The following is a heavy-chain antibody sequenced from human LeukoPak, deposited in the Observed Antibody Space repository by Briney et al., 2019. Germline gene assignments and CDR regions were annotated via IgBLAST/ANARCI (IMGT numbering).Heavy chain of an antibody. CDR1: GYNFATYW. Sequence: GESLKISCRGSGYNFATYWIGWVRQVPGKGLEWVGIIYPGDSDTRYSPSFQGQVTISAGKCISTAYLQWSSLKASDTAMYYCARSHPLRSSGYSPGGRFDPWGQGTLVTVSS. J-gene: IGHJ5*02. V-gene: IGHV5-51*01. CDR3: ARSHPLRSSGYSPGGRFDP. D-gene: IGHD3-22*01. CDR2: IYPGDSDT.